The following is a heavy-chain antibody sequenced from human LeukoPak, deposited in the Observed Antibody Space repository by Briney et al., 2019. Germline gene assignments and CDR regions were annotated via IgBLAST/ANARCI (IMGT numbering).Heavy chain of an antibody. J-gene: IGHJ4*02. CDR3: ARDLSSSWYVSFDY. V-gene: IGHV3-21*01. Sequence: GGSLRLSCAASGFTFSSYSMNWVRQAPGKGLKWVSSISSSSSYIYYADSVKGRFTISRDNAKNSLYLQMNSLRAEDTAVYYCARDLSSSWYVSFDYWGQGTLVTVSS. CDR1: GFTFSSYS. D-gene: IGHD6-13*01. CDR2: ISSSSSYI.